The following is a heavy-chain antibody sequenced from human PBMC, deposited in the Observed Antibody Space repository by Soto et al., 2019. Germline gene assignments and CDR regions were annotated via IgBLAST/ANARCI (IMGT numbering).Heavy chain of an antibody. CDR1: GFTVSSNY. J-gene: IGHJ4*02. CDR2: IYSGGST. Sequence: GGSLRLSCAASGFTVSSNYMSWVRQAPGKGLEWVSVIYSGGSTYYADSVKGRFTISRDNSKNTLYLQMNSLRAEDTAVYYCAREGGYSYGYGPFYYWGQGTLVTVSS. V-gene: IGHV3-53*01. CDR3: AREGGYSYGYGPFYY. D-gene: IGHD5-18*01.